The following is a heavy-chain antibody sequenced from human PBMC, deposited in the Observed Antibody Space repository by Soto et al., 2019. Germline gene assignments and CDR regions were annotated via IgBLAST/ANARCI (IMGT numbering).Heavy chain of an antibody. V-gene: IGHV3-30-3*01. CDR2: ISYDGSNK. Sequence: QVQLVESGGGVVQPGRSLRLSCAASGFTFSSYAMHWVRQAPGKGLEWVAVISYDGSNKYYADSVKGRFTISRDNSKNTLYLPMNSLRAEDTAVYYCASPLTLYYYSGMDVWGQGTTVTVSS. J-gene: IGHJ6*02. CDR1: GFTFSSYA. CDR3: ASPLTLYYYSGMDV.